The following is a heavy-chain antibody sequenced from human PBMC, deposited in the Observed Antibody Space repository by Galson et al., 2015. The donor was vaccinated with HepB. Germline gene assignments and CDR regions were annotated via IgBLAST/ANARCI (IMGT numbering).Heavy chain of an antibody. V-gene: IGHV3-48*01. Sequence: SLRLSCAASGFTFSSYSMNWVRQAPGKGLEWVSYISSSSSTIYYADSVKGRFTISRDNAKNPLYLQMNSLRAEDTAVYYCARESSRQCLANDAFDIWGQGTMVTVSS. D-gene: IGHD6-19*01. CDR1: GFTFSSYS. J-gene: IGHJ3*02. CDR3: ARESSRQCLANDAFDI. CDR2: ISSSSSTI.